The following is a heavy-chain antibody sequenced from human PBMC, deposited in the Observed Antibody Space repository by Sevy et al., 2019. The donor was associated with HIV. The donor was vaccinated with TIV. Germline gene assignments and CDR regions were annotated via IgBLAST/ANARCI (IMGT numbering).Heavy chain of an antibody. Sequence: GGFLRLSCAASGFIFSNFGINWVRQAPGKGLEWVAIIWHDGTKKHYLESVKDRFTISRDNSTNTVYLQMNSLRVEDSGTYYCVRVTPDEDGTTLDSWGLGTLVTVSS. CDR2: IWHDGTKK. CDR3: VRVTPDEDGTTLDS. J-gene: IGHJ4*02. CDR1: GFIFSNFG. V-gene: IGHV3-33*01. D-gene: IGHD4-4*01.